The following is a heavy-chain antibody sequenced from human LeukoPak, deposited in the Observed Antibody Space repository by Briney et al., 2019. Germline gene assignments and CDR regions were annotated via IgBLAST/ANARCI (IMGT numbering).Heavy chain of an antibody. Sequence: GGSLRLSCAASGFTFSSYSMNWVRQAPGKGLEWVSSISSSSSYIYYADSVKGRFTISRDNAKNSLYLQMNSLRAEDTAVYYCARDLSRYYYDSSVYAPFDYWGQGTLVTVSS. D-gene: IGHD3-22*01. J-gene: IGHJ4*02. CDR1: GFTFSSYS. CDR2: ISSSSSYI. CDR3: ARDLSRYYYDSSVYAPFDY. V-gene: IGHV3-21*01.